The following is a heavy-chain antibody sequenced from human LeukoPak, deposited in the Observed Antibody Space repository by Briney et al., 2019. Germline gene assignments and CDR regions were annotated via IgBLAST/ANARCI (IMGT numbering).Heavy chain of an antibody. D-gene: IGHD3-9*01. J-gene: IGHJ3*02. V-gene: IGHV3-48*03. CDR1: GFTFSSYG. Sequence: GGSLRLSCAASGFTFSSYGMNWVRQAPGKGLEWVSYISSSGSTIYYADSVKGRFTISRDNAKNSLYLQMNSLRAEDTAVYYCARAILNYDLLTGASDAFDIWGQGTMVTVSS. CDR2: ISSSGSTI. CDR3: ARAILNYDLLTGASDAFDI.